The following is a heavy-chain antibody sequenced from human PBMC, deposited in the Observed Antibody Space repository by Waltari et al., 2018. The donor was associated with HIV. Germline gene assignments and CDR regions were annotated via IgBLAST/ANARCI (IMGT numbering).Heavy chain of an antibody. CDR3: ARGIPQASWGHYSYGMDV. D-gene: IGHD7-27*01. J-gene: IGHJ6*02. CDR1: GFTFRSCA. CDR2: IWDEGSNK. Sequence: QVQLVESGGGVVQLGRALRLYCAASGFTFRSCAMHWVRQARGKGRGGVAFIWDEGSNKLYAGSLEGRFPTSRENSKHNLHLQMNSLRSEDTAVYYCARGIPQASWGHYSYGMDVWGQGTTVTVS. V-gene: IGHV3-33*01.